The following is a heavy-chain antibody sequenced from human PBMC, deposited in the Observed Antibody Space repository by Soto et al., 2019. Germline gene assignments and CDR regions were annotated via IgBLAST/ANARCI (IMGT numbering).Heavy chain of an antibody. Sequence: QVHLVQSGAEVKKPGSSVKVSCKASGGSFSNYIFAWVRRAPGQGLEWMGGTIPMFATAQYAQKLQGRVTITADESTSTVYMDLTSLTSDDTAVYSCARGLFGQQWLVGFDTWGQGTLVTVSS. CDR1: GGSFSNYI. CDR2: TIPMFATA. J-gene: IGHJ4*02. CDR3: ARGLFGQQWLVGFDT. D-gene: IGHD6-19*01. V-gene: IGHV1-69*01.